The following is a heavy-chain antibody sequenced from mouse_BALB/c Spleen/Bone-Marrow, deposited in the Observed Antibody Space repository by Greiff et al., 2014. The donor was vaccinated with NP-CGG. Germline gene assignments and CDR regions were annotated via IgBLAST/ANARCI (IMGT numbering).Heavy chain of an antibody. CDR3: TTLARNYFDY. V-gene: IGHV1-5*01. CDR2: IYPGNSDT. J-gene: IGHJ2*01. Sequence: VQLQQSGTVLARPGASVKMSCKASGYTFTSSWMHWVKQRPGQGLEWIGTIYPGNSDTTYNQKFKGKAKLTAVTSTSTAYMELSSLTNEDSAVYYCTTLARNYFDYWGQGTTLTVSS. CDR1: GYTFTSSW.